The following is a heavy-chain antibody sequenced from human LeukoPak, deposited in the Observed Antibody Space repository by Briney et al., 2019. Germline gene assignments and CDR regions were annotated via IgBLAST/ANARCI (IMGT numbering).Heavy chain of an antibody. V-gene: IGHV3-30*01. CDR1: VFTFNNYA. D-gene: IGHD3-10*01. CDR2: ISSGGTYE. Sequence: PGGSLRLSCAASVFTFNNYAMHWVRHAPGKGLEWVSLISSGGTYEYYADSVKRRFTISRDNSKNTLYLQLNSLRAEDTAVYYCARDSTYYYDSGSSGPHYFDNWGQGTLVTVSS. J-gene: IGHJ4*02. CDR3: ARDSTYYYDSGSSGPHYFDN.